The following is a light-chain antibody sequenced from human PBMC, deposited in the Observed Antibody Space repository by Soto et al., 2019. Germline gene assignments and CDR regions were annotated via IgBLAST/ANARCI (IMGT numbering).Light chain of an antibody. J-gene: IGKJ1*01. CDR3: QQYGSSPWT. V-gene: IGKV3-20*01. Sequence: IVLTQSPGTLSLSPGERATLSCRASQSVGSRYLAWYQQKPGRAPRLLIYDASSRATGVPGRFSGSGSGTDFTLTISRLEPEDFAVYHCQQYGSSPWTFGQGTKVDIK. CDR1: QSVGSRY. CDR2: DAS.